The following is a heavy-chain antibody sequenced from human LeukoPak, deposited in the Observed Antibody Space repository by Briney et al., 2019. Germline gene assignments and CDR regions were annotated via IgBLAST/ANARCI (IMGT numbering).Heavy chain of an antibody. D-gene: IGHD2-2*01. CDR1: GFTFSDYY. CDR3: ARDLEYCSSTSCPFDY. CDR2: ISSSSSYI. J-gene: IGHJ4*02. Sequence: GVSLRLSCAASGFTFSDYYMSWIGQAPGKGLEWVSSISSSSSYIYYADSVKGRFTISRDNAKNSLYLQMNSLRAEDTAVYYCARDLEYCSSTSCPFDYWGQGTLVTVSS. V-gene: IGHV3-11*06.